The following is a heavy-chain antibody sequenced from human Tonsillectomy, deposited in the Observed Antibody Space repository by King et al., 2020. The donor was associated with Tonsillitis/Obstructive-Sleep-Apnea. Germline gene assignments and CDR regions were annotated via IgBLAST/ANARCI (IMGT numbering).Heavy chain of an antibody. J-gene: IGHJ4*02. CDR2: ISYDGSYK. D-gene: IGHD4-23*01. CDR3: ARDPDSSVVPNYFVY. CDR1: GFTFSNSA. Sequence: QLVQSGGGVVQPGRSLRLSCTASGFTFSNSAMHWVRQAPGKGLEWVAVISYDGSYKYYADSVKGRFTISRDNSKNRLYLQMNSLRGDDTAVYYCARDPDSSVVPNYFVYWGQGTLVSVSS. V-gene: IGHV3-30*04.